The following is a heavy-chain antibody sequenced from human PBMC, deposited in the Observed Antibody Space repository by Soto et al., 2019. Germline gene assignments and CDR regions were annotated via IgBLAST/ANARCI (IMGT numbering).Heavy chain of an antibody. J-gene: IGHJ4*02. CDR1: GYTFTSYG. Sequence: ASVKVSCKASGYTFTSYGISWVRQAPGQGLEWMGWISAYNGNTNYAQKLQGRVTMTTDTSTSTAYMELRSLRSDDTAVYYCARLPTCGGDCYPFDYWGQGTLVTSPQ. CDR2: ISAYNGNT. D-gene: IGHD2-21*02. V-gene: IGHV1-18*01. CDR3: ARLPTCGGDCYPFDY.